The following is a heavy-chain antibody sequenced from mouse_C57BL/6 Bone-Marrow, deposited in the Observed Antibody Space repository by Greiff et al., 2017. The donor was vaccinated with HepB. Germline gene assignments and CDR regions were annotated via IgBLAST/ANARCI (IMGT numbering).Heavy chain of an antibody. D-gene: IGHD1-1*01. V-gene: IGHV14-1*01. CDR2: IDPEDGDT. J-gene: IGHJ1*03. CDR1: GFNIKDYY. CDR3: TFYYGSSTPYWYFDV. Sequence: EVQLQQSGAELVRPGASVKLSCTASGFNIKDYYMHWVKQRPEQGLEWIGRIDPEDGDTEYAPKFQGKATMTADTSSNTAYLQLSSLTSGDTAVYYCTFYYGSSTPYWYFDVWGTGTTVTVSS.